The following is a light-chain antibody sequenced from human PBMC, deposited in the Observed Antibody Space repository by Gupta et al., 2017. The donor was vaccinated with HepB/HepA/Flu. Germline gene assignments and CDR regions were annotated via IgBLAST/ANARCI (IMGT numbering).Light chain of an antibody. CDR1: SSDVGGYNL. V-gene: IGLV2-23*02. CDR3: CSYAGSNAFVV. J-gene: IGLJ2*01. Sequence: QSALTQTASVSVSPGQSITISCTGTSSDVGGYNLVSWYQQHPGKVPKLMIYEVIKRHSGVSDRFSGSKYGNTASMTITGLQAEDEADYYCCSYAGSNAFVVFGGGTKLTVL. CDR2: EVI.